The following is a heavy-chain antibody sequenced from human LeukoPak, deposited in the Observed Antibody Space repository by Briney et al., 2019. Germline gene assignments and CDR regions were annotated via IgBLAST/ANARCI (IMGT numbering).Heavy chain of an antibody. CDR2: IYYSGST. V-gene: IGHV4-61*01. Sequence: SETLSLTCTDSGGSLSSGSYYWSWLGQPPGRGLEWIGYIYYSGSTNYNPSLKSRVTISVDTSKNQFSLKLSSVTAADTAVYYCAIDKVAGTLISDYYYYGMDVWGKGTTVTVSS. CDR1: GGSLSSGSYY. CDR3: AIDKVAGTLISDYYYYGMDV. J-gene: IGHJ6*04. D-gene: IGHD6-19*01.